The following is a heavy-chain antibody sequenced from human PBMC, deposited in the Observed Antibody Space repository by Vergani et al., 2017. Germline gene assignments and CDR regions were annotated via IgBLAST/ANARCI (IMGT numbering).Heavy chain of an antibody. D-gene: IGHD6-6*01. CDR1: GGSITSSSYY. Sequence: QLHLQESGPGLVKPSETLSLTCTVSGGSITSSSYYWGWIRQPPGKGLEWIGYIYYSGSTNYNPSLKSRVTISVDTSKNQFSLKLSSVTAADTAVYYCARDRRQLAPVGYWFDPWGQGTLVTVSS. J-gene: IGHJ5*02. V-gene: IGHV4-61*05. CDR3: ARDRRQLAPVGYWFDP. CDR2: IYYSGST.